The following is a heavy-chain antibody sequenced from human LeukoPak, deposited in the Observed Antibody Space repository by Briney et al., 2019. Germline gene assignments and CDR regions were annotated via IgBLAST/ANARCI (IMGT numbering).Heavy chain of an antibody. Sequence: SETLSLTCAVYGGSFSGYYWSWIRQPPGKGLEWIGEINHSGSTNYNPSLKSRVTISVDTSKNQFSLKLSSVTAADTAVYYCARDASIYDSSGYRKTASDYWGQGTLVTVSS. CDR1: GGSFSGYY. V-gene: IGHV4-34*01. D-gene: IGHD3-22*01. CDR3: ARDASIYDSSGYRKTASDY. CDR2: INHSGST. J-gene: IGHJ4*02.